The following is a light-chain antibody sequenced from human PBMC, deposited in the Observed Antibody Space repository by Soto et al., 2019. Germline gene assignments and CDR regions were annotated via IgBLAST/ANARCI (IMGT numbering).Light chain of an antibody. CDR3: QQLNTYPPT. Sequence: DIQVTQSPPTLSASVGDRVTITCRASQTISTWMAWYQQKPGKAPKLLIYAASTLRSGVPSRFSGSGSATDFTLTISSLQPDDFATYYCQQLNTYPPTFGQGTKVDIK. CDR1: QTISTW. CDR2: AAS. J-gene: IGKJ1*01. V-gene: IGKV1-5*01.